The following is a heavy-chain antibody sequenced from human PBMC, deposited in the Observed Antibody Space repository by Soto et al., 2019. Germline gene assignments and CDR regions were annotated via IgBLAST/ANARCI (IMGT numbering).Heavy chain of an antibody. D-gene: IGHD3-16*01. J-gene: IGHJ5*02. V-gene: IGHV4-31*03. CDR2: INYSGST. Sequence: SETLSLTCTVSGGSISSGDYYWSWIRQPPGKGLEWIGYINYSGSTYYNPSLKSRVTISVDTSKNQFSLKLSSVTAADTAVYYCAILPWAASAGKFDPLAQENVLTISS. CDR3: AILPWAASAGKFDP. CDR1: GGSISSGDYY.